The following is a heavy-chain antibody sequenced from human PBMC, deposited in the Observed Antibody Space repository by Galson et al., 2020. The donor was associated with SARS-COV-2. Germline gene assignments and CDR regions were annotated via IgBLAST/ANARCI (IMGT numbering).Heavy chain of an antibody. CDR2: ISWNSGSI. CDR3: AKDLFGAGWYYFDY. D-gene: IGHD3-10*02. V-gene: IGHV3-9*01. J-gene: IGHJ4*02. CDR1: GFTFDDYA. Sequence: SLKISCAASGFTFDDYAMHWVRQAPGKGLEWVSGISWNSGSIGYADSVKGRFTISRDNAKNSLYLQMNSLRAEDTALYYCAKDLFGAGWYYFDYWGQGTLVTVSS.